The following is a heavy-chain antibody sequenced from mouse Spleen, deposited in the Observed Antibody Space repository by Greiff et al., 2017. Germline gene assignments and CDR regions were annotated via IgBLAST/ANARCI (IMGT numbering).Heavy chain of an antibody. CDR2: IYPGSGST. CDR1: GYTFTSYW. J-gene: IGHJ4*01. D-gene: IGHD2-3*01. Sequence: VQLQQPGAELVKPGASVKMSCKASGYTFTSYWITWVKQRPGQGLEWIGDIYPGSGSTNYNEKFKSKATLTVDTSSSTAYMQLSSLTSEDSAVYYCARVRKNGGYYNAMDYWGQGTSVTVSS. V-gene: IGHV1-55*01. CDR3: ARVRKNGGYYNAMDY.